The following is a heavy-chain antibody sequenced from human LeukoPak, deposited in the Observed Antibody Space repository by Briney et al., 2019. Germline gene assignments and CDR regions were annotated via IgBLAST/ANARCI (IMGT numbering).Heavy chain of an antibody. CDR3: AKDLSYSYDI. V-gene: IGHV3-21*01. D-gene: IGHD2-15*01. Sequence: GGSLRLSCAASGFTFSSYSMTWVRQAPGKGLEWVSSFTSSSRSIYYADSVRGRFTISRDNSKNTVYLEMDNLRTDDTALYRCAKDLSYSYDIWGQGTKVTVSS. CDR1: GFTFSSYS. J-gene: IGHJ3*02. CDR2: FTSSSRSI.